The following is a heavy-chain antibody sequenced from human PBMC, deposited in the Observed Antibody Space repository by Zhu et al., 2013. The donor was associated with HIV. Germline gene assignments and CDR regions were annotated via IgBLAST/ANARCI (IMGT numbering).Heavy chain of an antibody. CDR2: IIPIFGTA. CDR3: ARVFXNIKKIQQWLGCTNWFDP. J-gene: IGHJ5*02. D-gene: IGHD6-19*01. CDR1: GGTFSSYA. V-gene: IGHV1-69*01. Sequence: QVQLVQSGAEVKKPGSSVKVSCKASGGTFSSYAISWVRQAPGQGLEWMGGIIPIFGTANYAQKFQGRVTITADESTSTAYMELSSLRSEDTAVYYCARVFXNIKKIQQWLGCTNWFDPWGQGTWVTVSS.